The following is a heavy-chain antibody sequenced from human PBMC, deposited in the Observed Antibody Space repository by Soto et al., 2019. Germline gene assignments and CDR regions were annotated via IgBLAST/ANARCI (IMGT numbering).Heavy chain of an antibody. CDR2: ISHGGTNE. V-gene: IGHV3-30-3*01. CDR1: GFTFSSYT. CDR3: ARGDRLRWPPGYNGMDV. D-gene: IGHD4-17*01. J-gene: IGHJ6*02. Sequence: QVQLVESGGGVVQPGRSLRLSCAASGFTFSSYTMYWVRQAPGKGLEWVAVISHGGTNEYYADSVKGRFTISRDNSRDTVYVQMNSLRADDTAVYYCARGDRLRWPPGYNGMDVWGQGTTVTVSS.